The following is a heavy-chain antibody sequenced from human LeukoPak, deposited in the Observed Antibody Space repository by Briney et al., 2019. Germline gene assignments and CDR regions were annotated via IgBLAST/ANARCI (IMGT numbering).Heavy chain of an antibody. Sequence: SETLSLTCTVSDGAIAGYSWSWIRQAPGKGLEWIGYIYYSGDTNYNPSLQSRVTVSVDTSKNQFSLRLTSVSAADTAVYYCARVSWNYGFYYYYYMDVWGKGTTVTVSS. CDR2: IYYSGDT. J-gene: IGHJ6*03. CDR3: ARVSWNYGFYYYYYMDV. V-gene: IGHV4-59*01. D-gene: IGHD1-7*01. CDR1: DGAIAGYS.